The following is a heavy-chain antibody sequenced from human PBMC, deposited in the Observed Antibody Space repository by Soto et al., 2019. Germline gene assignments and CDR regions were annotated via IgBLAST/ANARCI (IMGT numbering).Heavy chain of an antibody. CDR1: GFTFSSYA. D-gene: IGHD3-3*01. CDR2: ISGSGGST. Sequence: WGSLRLSCAASGFTFSSYAMSWVRQAPGKGLEWVSAISGSGGSTYYADSVKGRFTISRDNSKNTLYLQMNSLRAEDTAVYYCARGGRSYDFWSGSLGWFDPWGQGTLVTVSS. J-gene: IGHJ5*02. V-gene: IGHV3-23*01. CDR3: ARGGRSYDFWSGSLGWFDP.